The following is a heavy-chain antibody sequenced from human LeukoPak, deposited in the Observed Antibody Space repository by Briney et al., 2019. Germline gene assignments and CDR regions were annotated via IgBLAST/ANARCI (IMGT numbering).Heavy chain of an antibody. CDR3: ARYPAYCSSPYCYRYFDL. CDR1: GFTFSSNW. Sequence: HAGGSLRLSCATSGFTFSSNWMSWVRQAPGKGLEWVANIKQDGSEKYYVDSVKGRFTISRDNAKNSLYLQMNSLRAEDTAVYYCARYPAYCSSPYCYRYFDLWGRGTLVTVSS. J-gene: IGHJ2*01. D-gene: IGHD2-2*01. V-gene: IGHV3-7*01. CDR2: IKQDGSEK.